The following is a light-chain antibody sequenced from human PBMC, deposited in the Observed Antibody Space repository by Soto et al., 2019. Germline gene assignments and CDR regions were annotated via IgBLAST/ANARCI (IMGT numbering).Light chain of an antibody. CDR3: SSYTSNSTVK. CDR1: ISDGGRYNY. J-gene: IGLJ2*01. CDR2: DVS. V-gene: IGLV2-14*01. Sequence: QSALTQPASVYGFPLHSITISCIGTISDGGRYNYVSWYQHHPDKAPKLMIYDVSDRPSGVSNRFSGSNSGNTSSLTISVLQSEDEVDYYCSSYTSNSTVKFGAGTKLTVL.